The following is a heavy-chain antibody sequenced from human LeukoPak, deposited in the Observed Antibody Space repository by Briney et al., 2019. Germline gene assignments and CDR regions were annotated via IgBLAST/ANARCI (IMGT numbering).Heavy chain of an antibody. CDR1: GGSISSYY. D-gene: IGHD1-26*01. Sequence: SETLSLTCTVSGGSISSYYWSWIRQPAGKGLEWIGRIYTSGSTNYNASLKSRVSVSVDTSKNQFSLKLSSVTAADTAVFYCARENSGSYKEFDYWGQGTLVTVSS. CDR3: ARENSGSYKEFDY. CDR2: IYTSGST. V-gene: IGHV4-4*07. J-gene: IGHJ4*02.